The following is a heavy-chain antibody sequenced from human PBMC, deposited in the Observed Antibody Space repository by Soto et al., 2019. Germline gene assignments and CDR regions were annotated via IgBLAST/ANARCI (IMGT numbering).Heavy chain of an antibody. CDR1: GFPLSDYW. V-gene: IGHV3-7*01. Sequence: GSLRLSCTASGFPLSDYWMIWVRQAPGKGLEWVASIAHVGSEENYVGSVKGRFTVSRDNAKNSLYLQINNVGAEDTAVYYCETVLSDYWSGHQEFFDPWGQGTLVTV. D-gene: IGHD3-3*01. J-gene: IGHJ5*02. CDR3: ETVLSDYWSGHQEFFDP. CDR2: IAHVGSEE.